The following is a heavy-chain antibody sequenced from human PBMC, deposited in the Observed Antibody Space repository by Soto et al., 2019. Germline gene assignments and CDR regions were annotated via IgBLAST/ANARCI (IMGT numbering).Heavy chain of an antibody. Sequence: SGPPSLTCAVYGGSFSGYSWTWIRQPPGKGLEWIGEINHSGSTKYNPSLESRVTISLDTSKNHFSLKLSSVTAADTAVYYCASGKTWLRSTDYYFDYWGQGTLVTVSS. CDR1: GGSFSGYS. CDR3: ASGKTWLRSTDYYFDY. CDR2: INHSGST. V-gene: IGHV4-34*01. J-gene: IGHJ4*02. D-gene: IGHD5-12*01.